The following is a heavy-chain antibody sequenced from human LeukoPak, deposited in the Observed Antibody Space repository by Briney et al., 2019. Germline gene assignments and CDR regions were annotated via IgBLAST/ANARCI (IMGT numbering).Heavy chain of an antibody. Sequence: PSETLSLTCAVYGGSFSGYYWSWIRQPPGKGLEWSGEINHSGSTNYNPSLKSRVTISVDTSKNQFSLKLSSVTAADTAVYYCARARPRYTVTKKSRFDYWGQGTLVTVSS. D-gene: IGHD4-17*01. V-gene: IGHV4-34*01. J-gene: IGHJ4*02. CDR3: ARARPRYTVTKKSRFDY. CDR2: INHSGST. CDR1: GGSFSGYY.